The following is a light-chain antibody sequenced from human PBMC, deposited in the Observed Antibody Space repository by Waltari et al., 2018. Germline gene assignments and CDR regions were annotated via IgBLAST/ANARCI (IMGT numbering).Light chain of an antibody. V-gene: IGLV1-44*01. CDR1: RSNIGANT. Sequence: QSVLTQPPSASGTPGQGVTISCSGSRSNIGANTVYWYQHLPGTAPKVLIYSNNQRPSGVPDRFSGSKSGTSASLAASGLQSEDEGDYYCATWDDSLNGVVFGGGTKLTVL. J-gene: IGLJ2*01. CDR2: SNN. CDR3: ATWDDSLNGVV.